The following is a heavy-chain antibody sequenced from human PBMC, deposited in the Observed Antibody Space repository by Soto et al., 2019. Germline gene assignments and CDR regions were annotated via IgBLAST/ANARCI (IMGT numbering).Heavy chain of an antibody. D-gene: IGHD3-3*01. CDR3: ARVAPTKYYDFWSGYRSSYYFDY. J-gene: IGHJ4*02. CDR1: GGSFSGYY. Sequence: SETLSLTCAVYGGSFSGYYWSWIRQPPGKGLEWIGEINHSGSTNYNPSLKSRVTISVDTSKNQFSLKLSSVTAADTAVYYCARVAPTKYYDFWSGYRSSYYFDYWRQGTLVTVSS. V-gene: IGHV4-34*01. CDR2: INHSGST.